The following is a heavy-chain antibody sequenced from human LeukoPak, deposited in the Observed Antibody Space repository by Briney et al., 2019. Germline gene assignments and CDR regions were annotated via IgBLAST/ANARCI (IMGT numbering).Heavy chain of an antibody. CDR1: GLTVTNAW. J-gene: IGHJ4*02. V-gene: IGHV3-15*07. Sequence: GGSLRLSCPASGLTVTNAWMNWVRQAPGEGLDWVGRIASKTDGGATDYAAPVKGRFTISRDDSKNTLNLQMNSLKTEDTAVYYCTTGIRGDWGQGTLDTVSS. CDR3: TTGIRGD. D-gene: IGHD3-10*01. CDR2: IASKTDGGAT.